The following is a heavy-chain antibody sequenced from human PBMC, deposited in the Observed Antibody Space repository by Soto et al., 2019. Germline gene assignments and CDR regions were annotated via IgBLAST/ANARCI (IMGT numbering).Heavy chain of an antibody. J-gene: IGHJ6*02. CDR3: ARDIGGRYRFYYYYYGMDV. CDR1: GFTFSSYS. D-gene: IGHD1-26*01. V-gene: IGHV3-21*01. Sequence: GGSLRLSCAASGFTFSSYSMNWVRQAPGKGLEWVSSISSSSSYIYYADSVKSRFTISRDNAKNSLYLQMNSLRAEDTAVYYCARDIGGRYRFYYYYYGMDVWGQGTTVTVSS. CDR2: ISSSSSYI.